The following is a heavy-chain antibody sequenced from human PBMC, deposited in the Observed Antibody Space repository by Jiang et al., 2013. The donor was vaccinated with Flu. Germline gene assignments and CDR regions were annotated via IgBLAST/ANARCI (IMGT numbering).Heavy chain of an antibody. D-gene: IGHD6-6*01. V-gene: IGHV3-30*18. CDR3: AKDMGTVAVGHLVGRPGYFDI. CDR2: IWYDGSTK. Sequence: VAQPGRSLRLSCTASGFTFSASGMHWVRQAPGKGLEWLAIIWYDGSTKYYADSVKGRFTISRDNSKDTVYLQLNSLRLDDTAVYYCAKDMGTVAVGHLVGRPGYFDIWGQGIPVTVSS. CDR1: GFTFSASG. J-gene: IGHJ4*02.